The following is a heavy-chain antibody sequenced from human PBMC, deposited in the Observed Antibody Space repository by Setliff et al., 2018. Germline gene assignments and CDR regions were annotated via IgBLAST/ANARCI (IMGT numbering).Heavy chain of an antibody. CDR1: GYTFTGYY. CDR2: INPNSGGT. D-gene: IGHD4-17*01. J-gene: IGHJ6*02. CDR3: AREPVSTTVVTPSYYYYGMDV. V-gene: IGHV1-2*04. Sequence: ASVKVSCKASGYTFTGYYMHWVRQAPGQGLEWMGWINPNSGGTNYAQKFQGWVTMTRDTSISTAYMELSRLRSDDTAVYYCAREPVSTTVVTPSYYYYGMDVWGQGTTVTVS.